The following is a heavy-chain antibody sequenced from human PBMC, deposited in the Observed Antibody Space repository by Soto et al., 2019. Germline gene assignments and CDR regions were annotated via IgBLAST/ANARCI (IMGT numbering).Heavy chain of an antibody. J-gene: IGHJ5*02. CDR1: GYSFISYW. D-gene: IGHD3-10*01. CDR3: ARLDGSGPHH. Sequence: LGESLKISCKGSGYSFISYWISWVRQMPGKGLEWMGRIDPSDSYTNYSPSFQGHVTISADKSISTAYLQWSSLKASDTAMYYWARLDGSGPHHWGQGTLVTVSS. V-gene: IGHV5-10-1*01. CDR2: IDPSDSYT.